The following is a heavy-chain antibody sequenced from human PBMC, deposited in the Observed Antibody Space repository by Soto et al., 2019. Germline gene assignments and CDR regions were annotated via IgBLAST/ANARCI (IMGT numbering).Heavy chain of an antibody. CDR1: GFSFDNAW. Sequence: EVRLVESGGGLVKPGESVRLSCAASGFSFDNAWMNWVRQAPGKGLEWVGRIQSKTYGETPDYARHLKGRFTISRDDSKNTLYLQMNSLKAEDSAVYYCTSGLIVVVAASRLAGYCGQGTLVTVSS. J-gene: IGHJ4*02. CDR3: TSGLIVVVAASRLAGY. V-gene: IGHV3-15*07. D-gene: IGHD2-21*01. CDR2: IQSKTYGETP.